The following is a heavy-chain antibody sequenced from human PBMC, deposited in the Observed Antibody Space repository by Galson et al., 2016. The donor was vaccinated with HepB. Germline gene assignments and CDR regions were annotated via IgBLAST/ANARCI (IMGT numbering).Heavy chain of an antibody. CDR1: GSSLSTRGVG. J-gene: IGHJ4*02. CDR2: IYEHDNG. V-gene: IGHV2-5*01. Sequence: PALVKPTQTLTLTCTLSGSSLSTRGVGVGWIRQRPGKALEWLALIYEHDNGASSPSLRSRLTITKDTSKNQVVLTMTNMDPEDTATYYCAHRYSSSSGPVYWGQGILVTVSS. D-gene: IGHD6-6*01. CDR3: AHRYSSSSGPVY.